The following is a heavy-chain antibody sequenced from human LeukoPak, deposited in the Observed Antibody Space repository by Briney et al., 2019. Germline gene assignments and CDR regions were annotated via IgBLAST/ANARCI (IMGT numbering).Heavy chain of an antibody. CDR1: GFTFSGSA. CDR2: IRSTANGYAT. Sequence: GGSLRLSCAASGFTFSGSALHWVRQASGKGLEWVGRIRSTANGYATAYAASVKGRFTISRDGSKNTAYLQMGSLKTEDTAVYYCTGNYYGSGSYADFDYWGQGTLVTVSS. V-gene: IGHV3-73*01. D-gene: IGHD3-10*01. J-gene: IGHJ4*02. CDR3: TGNYYGSGSYADFDY.